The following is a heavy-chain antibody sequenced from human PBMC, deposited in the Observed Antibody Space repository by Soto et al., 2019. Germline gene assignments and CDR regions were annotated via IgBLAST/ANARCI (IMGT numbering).Heavy chain of an antibody. Sequence: GGSLRLSCAASGFNFSDYGMHWVRQAPGKGLEWVAVIWYDGTKKKYVDSVKGRFTISRDNSKNTLYLQMNSLRAEDTAVYYCARDIEFWFDLWRQGTLVTVSS. CDR2: IWYDGTKK. CDR1: GFNFSDYG. V-gene: IGHV3-33*01. D-gene: IGHD3-10*01. J-gene: IGHJ5*01. CDR3: ARDIEFWFDL.